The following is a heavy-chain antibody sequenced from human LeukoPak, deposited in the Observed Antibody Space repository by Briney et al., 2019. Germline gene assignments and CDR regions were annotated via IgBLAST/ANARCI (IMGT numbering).Heavy chain of an antibody. CDR3: ARDGSSSYYFDY. D-gene: IGHD6-6*01. CDR1: GYTFTGYY. V-gene: IGHV1-2*06. Sequence: GASVKVSCKASGYTFTGYYMHWVRQARGQGLEWMGRINPNSGGTNYAQKFQGRVTMTRDTSISTAYMELSRLRSDDTAVYYCARDGSSSYYFDYWGQGTLVTVSS. J-gene: IGHJ4*02. CDR2: INPNSGGT.